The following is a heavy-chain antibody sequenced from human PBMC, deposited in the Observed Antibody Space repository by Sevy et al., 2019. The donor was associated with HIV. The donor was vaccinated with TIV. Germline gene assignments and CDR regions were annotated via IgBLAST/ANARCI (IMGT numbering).Heavy chain of an antibody. CDR1: GFTFSSYG. Sequence: GGSLRLSCVASGFTFSSYGMHWVRQAPGKGLEWVAVISYDGSNKYYADSVKGRFTISRDNSKNTLYLQMNSLRAEDTAVYYCAKEVTTVVTPGYLDYWGQGTLVTVSS. CDR3: AKEVTTVVTPGYLDY. J-gene: IGHJ4*02. D-gene: IGHD4-17*01. V-gene: IGHV3-30*18. CDR2: ISYDGSNK.